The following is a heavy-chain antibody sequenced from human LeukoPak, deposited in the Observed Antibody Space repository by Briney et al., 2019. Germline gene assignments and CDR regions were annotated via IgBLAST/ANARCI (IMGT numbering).Heavy chain of an antibody. CDR1: GGSMTSHY. D-gene: IGHD1-14*01. Sequence: SETLSLTCTVSGGSMTSHYWTWIRQPPGKGLEWIGYIYYSESTDYSPSFQSRVTISVDTSKKQFSLKLSSVTAADTAVYYCARDFPDFAFDVWGQGTMVTVSS. V-gene: IGHV4-59*11. J-gene: IGHJ3*01. CDR2: IYYSEST. CDR3: ARDFPDFAFDV.